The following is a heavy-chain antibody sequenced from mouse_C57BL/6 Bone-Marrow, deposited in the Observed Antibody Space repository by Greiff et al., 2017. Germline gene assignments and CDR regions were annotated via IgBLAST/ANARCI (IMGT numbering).Heavy chain of an antibody. CDR3: ARGYYGNPYAMDY. J-gene: IGHJ4*01. Sequence: VQLKESGPELVKPGASVKISCKASGYSFTDYNMNWVKQSNGKSLEWIGVINPNYGTTSYNQKFKGKATLTVDQSSSTAYMQLNSLTSEDSAVYYCARGYYGNPYAMDYWGQGTSVTVSS. V-gene: IGHV1-39*01. CDR1: GYSFTDYN. CDR2: INPNYGTT. D-gene: IGHD2-1*01.